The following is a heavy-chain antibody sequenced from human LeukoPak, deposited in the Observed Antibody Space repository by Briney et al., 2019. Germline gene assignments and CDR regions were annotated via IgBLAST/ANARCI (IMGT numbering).Heavy chain of an antibody. CDR1: GGSISSYY. V-gene: IGHV4-59*12. D-gene: IGHD3-9*01. CDR2: IYYSGST. J-gene: IGHJ4*02. Sequence: PSETLSLTCTVSGGSISSYYWSWIRQPPGKGLEWIGYIYYSGSTNYNPSLKSRVTISVDTSKNQFSLKLSSVTAADTAVYYCARDPSYDILTGYPVDYWGQGTLVTVSS. CDR3: ARDPSYDILTGYPVDY.